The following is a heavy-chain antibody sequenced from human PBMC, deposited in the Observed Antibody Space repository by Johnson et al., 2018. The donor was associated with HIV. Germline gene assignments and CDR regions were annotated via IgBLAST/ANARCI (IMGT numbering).Heavy chain of an antibody. V-gene: IGHV3-30*03. CDR2: ISSDGSNK. CDR1: GFTVSNYA. J-gene: IGHJ3*02. D-gene: IGHD2-15*01. CDR3: AREIAVAEAATLTSGILDI. Sequence: QVKLVESGGGVVQPGGSLRLSCAASGFTVSNYAMDWVRQAPGKGLEWVAVISSDGSNKNYADSVKGRFTISRDNSKNTLYLQMSSLRAEDTAVYYCAREIAVAEAATLTSGILDIWGQGTMVTVSS.